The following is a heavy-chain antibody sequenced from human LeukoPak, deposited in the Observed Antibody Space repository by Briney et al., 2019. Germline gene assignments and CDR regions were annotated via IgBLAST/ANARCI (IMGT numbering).Heavy chain of an antibody. CDR1: GFTFSSYA. CDR2: ISGSGGST. CDR3: AKDQGGAPRY. J-gene: IGHJ4*02. V-gene: IGHV3-23*01. D-gene: IGHD3-16*01. Sequence: GGSLRLSCPASGFTFSSYAMSWVRQAPGKGLEWVSAISGSGGSTYYAGSVKGGFTISRDNSKNTLYLQMNSLRAEDTAVYYCAKDQGGAPRYWGQGTLVTVSS.